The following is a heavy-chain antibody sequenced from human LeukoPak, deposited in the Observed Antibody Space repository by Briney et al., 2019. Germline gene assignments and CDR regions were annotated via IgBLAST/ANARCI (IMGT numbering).Heavy chain of an antibody. CDR3: AIIPRHFI. CDR1: GFTFSSYA. J-gene: IGHJ4*02. CDR2: IYSGGST. V-gene: IGHV3-66*01. Sequence: PGGSLRLSCAASGFTFSSYAMSWVRQAPGKGLEWVSVIYSGGSTYYADSVRGRFTISRDNSKNTLYLQMNSLRAEDTAVYYCAIIPRHFIWGQGTLVTVSS. D-gene: IGHD3-3*02.